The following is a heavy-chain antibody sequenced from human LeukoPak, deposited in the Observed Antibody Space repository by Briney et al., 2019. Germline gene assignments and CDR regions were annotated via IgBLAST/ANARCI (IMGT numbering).Heavy chain of an antibody. Sequence: PGWSLRLSCAASGFTFSSYGMHWVRQAPGKGLEWVAVISYDGSNKYYADSVKGRFTISRDNSKNTLYLQMNSLRAEDTAVYYCAKDRCTNGVCYDGMDVWGQGTTVTVSS. V-gene: IGHV3-30*18. CDR2: ISYDGSNK. CDR1: GFTFSSYG. D-gene: IGHD2-8*01. CDR3: AKDRCTNGVCYDGMDV. J-gene: IGHJ6*02.